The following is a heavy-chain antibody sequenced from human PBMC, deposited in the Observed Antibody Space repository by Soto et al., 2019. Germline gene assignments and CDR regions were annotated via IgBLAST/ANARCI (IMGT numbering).Heavy chain of an antibody. CDR1: GGTFSSYA. CDR3: ASSRKDYYYYGMDV. V-gene: IGHV1-69*12. D-gene: IGHD6-13*01. CDR2: IIPIFGTP. J-gene: IGHJ6*02. Sequence: QVQLEQSGAEVKKPGSSVKVSCKASGGTFSSYAISWVRQAPGQGLEWMGGIIPIFGTPNYAQKFQGRVTITADESTSTAYLELSSLRSEDTAVYYCASSRKDYYYYGMDVWGQGTTVTVSS.